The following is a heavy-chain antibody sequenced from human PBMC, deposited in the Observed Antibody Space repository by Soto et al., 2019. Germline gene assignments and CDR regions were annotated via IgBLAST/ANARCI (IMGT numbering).Heavy chain of an antibody. V-gene: IGHV3-23*01. CDR1: GFTFSSYA. D-gene: IGHD3-10*01. CDR2: ISGSGGST. CDR3: AKNRKDYYGSGSCFDY. J-gene: IGHJ4*02. Sequence: SGFTFSSYAMSWVRQAPGKGLEWVSAISGSGGSTYYADSVKGRFTISRDNSKNTLYLQMNSLRAEDTAVYYCAKNRKDYYGSGSCFDYWGQGTLVTVSS.